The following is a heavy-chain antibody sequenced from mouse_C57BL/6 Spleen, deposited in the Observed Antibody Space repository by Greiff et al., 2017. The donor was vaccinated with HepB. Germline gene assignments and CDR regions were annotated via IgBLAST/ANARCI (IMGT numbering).Heavy chain of an antibody. CDR3: ARAGELGAWFAY. J-gene: IGHJ3*01. V-gene: IGHV3-6*01. CDR1: GYSITSGYY. CDR2: ISYDGSN. Sequence: EVHLVESGPGLVKPSQSLSLTCSVTGYSITSGYYWNWIRQYPGNKLEWMGYISYDGSNNYNPSFKNRISITRDTSKNQFFLKLNSVTTEDTATYYCARAGELGAWFAYGGQGTRVTVSA. D-gene: IGHD3-3*01.